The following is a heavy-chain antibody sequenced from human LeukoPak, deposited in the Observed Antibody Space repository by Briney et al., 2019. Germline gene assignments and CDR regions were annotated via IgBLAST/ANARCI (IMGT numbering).Heavy chain of an antibody. CDR3: ARGTAGGRDFDY. Sequence: GGSLRLSCAASGFTFSSYAMHWVRQAPGKGLEYVSAISNNGGSTYYANSVKGRFTISRDNSKNTLYLQMGSLRAEDMAVYYCARGTAGGRDFDYWGQGTLVTVSS. V-gene: IGHV3-64*01. J-gene: IGHJ4*02. CDR2: ISNNGGST. D-gene: IGHD6-19*01. CDR1: GFTFSSYA.